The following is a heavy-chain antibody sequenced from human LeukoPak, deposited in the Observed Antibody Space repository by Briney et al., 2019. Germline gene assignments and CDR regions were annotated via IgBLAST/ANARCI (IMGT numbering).Heavy chain of an antibody. CDR3: ARVRYGSGSYYFDY. CDR2: INPNSGGT. J-gene: IGHJ4*02. CDR1: GYTFTGYY. Sequence: ASVKVSCKASGYTFTGYYMHWVRQAPGQGLEWMGRINPNSGGTNYAQKFQGRVTMTRDTFISTAYMELSRLRSDDTAVYYCARVRYGSGSYYFDYWGQGTLVTVSS. D-gene: IGHD3-10*01. V-gene: IGHV1-2*06.